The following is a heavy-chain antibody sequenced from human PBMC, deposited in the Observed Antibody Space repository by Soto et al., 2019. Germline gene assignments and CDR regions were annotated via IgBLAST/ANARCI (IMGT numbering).Heavy chain of an antibody. J-gene: IGHJ4*02. V-gene: IGHV3-23*01. D-gene: IGHD3-22*01. CDR3: AKVLGALYYYDTSGYLDX. CDR1: GFTFSSYS. CDR2: ISGSGVST. Sequence: RRLACAASGFTFSSYSMSCVRQAPGKGLEWVAAISGSGVSTYYADSVKGRFTISRDNSKNTLYLQMNSLRAEDTAVYYCAKVLGALYYYDTSGYLDXWGQGTLVTVSX.